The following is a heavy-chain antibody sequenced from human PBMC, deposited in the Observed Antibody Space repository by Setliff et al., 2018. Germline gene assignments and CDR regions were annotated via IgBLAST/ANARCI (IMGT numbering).Heavy chain of an antibody. Sequence: SETLSLTCTVTGDTIYNYFWSWIRQSPGTGLEWIGYIHTTESTNYNPSLRSRVTMSLDTSKNNFSMQLRSVTAADTAVYYCARLVDTPTVPQDYFDFWGQGTLVTVSS. CDR1: GDTIYNYF. CDR3: ARLVDTPTVPQDYFDF. CDR2: IHTTEST. J-gene: IGHJ4*02. V-gene: IGHV4-59*01. D-gene: IGHD5-18*01.